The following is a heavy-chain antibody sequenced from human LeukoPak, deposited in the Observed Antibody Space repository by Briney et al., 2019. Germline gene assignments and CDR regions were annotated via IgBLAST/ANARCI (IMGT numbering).Heavy chain of an antibody. V-gene: IGHV3-48*03. D-gene: IGHD3-3*01. Sequence: GGPLRLSCAASGFTFSGYAMNWVRQAPGKGLEWVSYISSSGSTIYYADSVKGRFTISRDNAKNSLYLQMNSLRAEDTAVYYCASGYDFWSGYYMDAFDIWGQGTMVTVSS. CDR2: ISSSGSTI. J-gene: IGHJ3*02. CDR3: ASGYDFWSGYYMDAFDI. CDR1: GFTFSGYA.